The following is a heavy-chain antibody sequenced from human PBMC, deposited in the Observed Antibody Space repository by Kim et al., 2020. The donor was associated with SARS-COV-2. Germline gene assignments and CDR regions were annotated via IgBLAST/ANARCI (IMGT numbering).Heavy chain of an antibody. CDR3: ARLSIAARPPYFDY. D-gene: IGHD6-6*01. J-gene: IGHJ4*02. Sequence: NPALKCRVTLSVDTSKNQFSLKLSSVTAADTAVYYCARLSIAARPPYFDYWGQGTLVTVSS. V-gene: IGHV4-39*01.